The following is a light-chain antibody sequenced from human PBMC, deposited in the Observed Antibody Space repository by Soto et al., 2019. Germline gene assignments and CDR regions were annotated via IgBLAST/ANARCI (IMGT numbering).Light chain of an antibody. CDR1: QSISSW. J-gene: IGKJ1*01. Sequence: DIQMTPSPSTLSASVGDRVTITCRASQSISSWLAWYQQKPGKAPKLLIYDASSLESGVPSRFSGSGSGTEFTLTISSLQPDDFATYYCQQYNSYLRTFGQGTKVDIK. CDR3: QQYNSYLRT. V-gene: IGKV1-5*01. CDR2: DAS.